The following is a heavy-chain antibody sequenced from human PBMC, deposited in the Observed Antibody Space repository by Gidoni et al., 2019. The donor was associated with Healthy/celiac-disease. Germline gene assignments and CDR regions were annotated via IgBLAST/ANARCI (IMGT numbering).Heavy chain of an antibody. D-gene: IGHD5-18*01. Sequence: EVQLLESGGGWVQPGGSLRRPCAASGFHVSSSARSWVRRAPGKGLEWVASGWGSGGGTSYAAPVEGRLTISRGKSKNTLYLQMNARSAEDTALYSCAKEHGDTAMVRRGGDGIDYWGQGTLVTVSS. V-gene: IGHV3-23*01. CDR2: GWGSGGGT. CDR1: GFHVSSSA. J-gene: IGHJ4*02. CDR3: AKEHGDTAMVRRGGDGIDY.